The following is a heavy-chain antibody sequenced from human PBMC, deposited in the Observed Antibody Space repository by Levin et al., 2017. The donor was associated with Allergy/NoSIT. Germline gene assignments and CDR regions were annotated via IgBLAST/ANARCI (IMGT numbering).Heavy chain of an antibody. V-gene: IGHV3-7*04. J-gene: IGHJ3*02. CDR2: TKQDGTEN. CDR3: ARNWRSAFDI. Sequence: PAASVKVSCAASGFTFSSYWMSWVRQAPGKGLEWVANTKQDGTENYYADSVKGRFTISKDNPKNSVYLQMSSLRVEDTAVYYCARNWRSAFDIWGQGTVVTVSP. CDR1: GFTFSSYW. D-gene: IGHD2-8*02.